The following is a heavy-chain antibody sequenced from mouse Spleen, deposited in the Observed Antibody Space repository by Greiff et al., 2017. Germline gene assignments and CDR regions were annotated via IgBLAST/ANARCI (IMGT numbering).Heavy chain of an antibody. CDR2: IDPANGNT. V-gene: IGHV14-3*02. CDR1: GFNIKDTY. J-gene: IGHJ4*01. Sequence: EVKLMESGAELVKPGASVKLSCTASGFNIKDTYMHWVKQRPEQGLEWIGRIDPANGNTKYDPKFQGKATITADTSSNTAYLQLSSLTSEDSAVYYCARGRDLLTIFMDYWGQGTSVTVSS. CDR3: ARGRDLLTIFMDY. D-gene: IGHD2-1*01.